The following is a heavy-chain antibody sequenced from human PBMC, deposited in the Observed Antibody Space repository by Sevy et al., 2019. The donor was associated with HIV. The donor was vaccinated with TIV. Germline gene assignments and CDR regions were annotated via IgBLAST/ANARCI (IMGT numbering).Heavy chain of an antibody. CDR1: GYTFTGYY. J-gene: IGHJ4*02. CDR3: ARDHFPVAAPRSYYFDY. V-gene: IGHV1-2*02. Sequence: ASVKVSCKASGYTFTGYYMHWVRQAPGQGLEWMGWINPNSGGTNYAQKFQGRVTMTRDTSISTAYMELSRLRSDDTAVYYCARDHFPVAAPRSYYFDYRGQGTLVTVSS. D-gene: IGHD6-6*01. CDR2: INPNSGGT.